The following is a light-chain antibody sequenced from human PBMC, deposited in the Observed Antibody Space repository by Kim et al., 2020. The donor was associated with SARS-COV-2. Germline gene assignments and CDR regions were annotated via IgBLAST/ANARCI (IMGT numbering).Light chain of an antibody. CDR1: QSIDSTY. CDR3: QQYGTSPRT. J-gene: IGKJ1*01. Sequence: EIVLTQSPGTLSLSPGESATLSCRASQSIDSTYLAWYQQKLGQAPRLLIYGSSSRATGIPDRFSGSGSGTDFTLTISRLEPEDFAVYYCQQYGTSPRTFGQGTNVDIK. CDR2: GSS. V-gene: IGKV3-20*01.